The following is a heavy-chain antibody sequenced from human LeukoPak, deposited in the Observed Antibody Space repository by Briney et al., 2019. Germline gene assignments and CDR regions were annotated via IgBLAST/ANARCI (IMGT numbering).Heavy chain of an antibody. V-gene: IGHV3-53*04. CDR2: IDSRDNT. D-gene: IGHD5-24*01. J-gene: IGHJ5*02. Sequence: QTGGSLRLSCAASGFTVRNNHMSWVRQAPGKGLEWVSVIDSRDNTYHADSVKGRFTISRHTSKNTLYLQMNSLRAEDTAVYYCARESTPLRGAFDPWGPGTLVTV. CDR3: ARESTPLRGAFDP. CDR1: GFTVRNNH.